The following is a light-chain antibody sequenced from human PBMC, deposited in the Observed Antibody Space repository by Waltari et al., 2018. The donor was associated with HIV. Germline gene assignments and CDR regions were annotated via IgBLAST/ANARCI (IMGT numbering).Light chain of an antibody. Sequence: DIQMTQSPSTLSASVGDRATITCRASQSISSWLAWYQQKPGKAPKLLIQKASSLESGVPSRFSGSGSGTEFTLTISSLQPDDFATYYCQQYNSYLYTFGQGTKLEIK. CDR1: QSISSW. CDR3: QQYNSYLYT. V-gene: IGKV1-5*03. CDR2: KAS. J-gene: IGKJ2*01.